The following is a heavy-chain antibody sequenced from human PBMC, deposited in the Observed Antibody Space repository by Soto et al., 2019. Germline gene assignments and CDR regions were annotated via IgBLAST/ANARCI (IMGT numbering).Heavy chain of an antibody. J-gene: IGHJ6*02. Sequence: QVQLVQSGAEVKKPGSSVKVSCKASGGTFSSYAISWVRQAPGQGLEWMGGIIPIFGTANYAQKFQGRVTITADESPSTAYMELSSLRSEDTAVYYCARDWDTAMADYYYYGMDVWGQGTTVTVSS. D-gene: IGHD5-18*01. CDR3: ARDWDTAMADYYYYGMDV. CDR2: IIPIFGTA. CDR1: GGTFSSYA. V-gene: IGHV1-69*12.